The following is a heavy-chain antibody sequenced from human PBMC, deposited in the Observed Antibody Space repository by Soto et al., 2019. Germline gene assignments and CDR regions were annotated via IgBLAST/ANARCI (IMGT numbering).Heavy chain of an antibody. D-gene: IGHD1-26*01. V-gene: IGHV3-30*13. J-gene: IGHJ4*02. CDR3: ARADAHGSNCDLAY. CDR1: GFNFNTYF. CDR2: IFPNGRDK. Sequence: QVQLVQSGGGVVQPGRSLRLSCAASGFNFNTYFMHWVRQAPGKGLEWVAMIFPNGRDKEYADSVKGRFTISRDNSNKRMYLQMASLRPEYTAVYYCARADAHGSNCDLAYWGQGALVTVSS.